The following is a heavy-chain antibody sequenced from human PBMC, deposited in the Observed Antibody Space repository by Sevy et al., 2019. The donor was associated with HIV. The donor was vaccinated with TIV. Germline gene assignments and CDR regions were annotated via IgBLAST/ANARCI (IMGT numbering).Heavy chain of an antibody. J-gene: IGHJ4*02. Sequence: GGSLRLSCAASGFTFTSYSMNWVRQAPGKGLEWVSSTSSYSSYIYYADSVKGRFTITRDNAKNSLYLQMNSLRADDTAVYYCARDPVDYRPRRFDHWGQGILVTVSS. CDR3: ARDPVDYRPRRFDH. D-gene: IGHD4-4*01. CDR2: TSSYSSYI. V-gene: IGHV3-21*01. CDR1: GFTFTSYS.